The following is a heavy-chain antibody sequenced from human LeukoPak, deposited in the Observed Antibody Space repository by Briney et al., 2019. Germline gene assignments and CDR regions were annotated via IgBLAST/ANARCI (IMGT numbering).Heavy chain of an antibody. CDR3: ATYGRTHASGSYIDY. CDR2: IYPGDSDT. CDR1: GYSFTIYW. Sequence: RGESLKISCAVSGYSFTIYWIGWVRQKPGKGLEWMGIIYPGDSDTRYSPSFQGQVTISADKSISTAYLQWSSLKASDTAMYYCATYGRTHASGSYIDYWGQGTLVTVSS. V-gene: IGHV5-51*01. D-gene: IGHD3-10*01. J-gene: IGHJ4*02.